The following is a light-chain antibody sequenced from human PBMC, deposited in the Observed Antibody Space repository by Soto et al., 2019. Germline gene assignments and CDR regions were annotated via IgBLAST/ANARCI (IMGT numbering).Light chain of an antibody. J-gene: IGLJ7*01. CDR2: LNSDGSH. CDR1: SGHSSYA. CDR3: QTWGTGIQV. Sequence: QAVVTQSSSASASLGASVKLTCTLSSGHSSYAIAWHQQQPEKGPRYLMKLNSDGSHSKGDGIPDRFSGSSSGAERYLTISSLQSEDEADYYCQTWGTGIQVFGGGTQLTVL. V-gene: IGLV4-69*01.